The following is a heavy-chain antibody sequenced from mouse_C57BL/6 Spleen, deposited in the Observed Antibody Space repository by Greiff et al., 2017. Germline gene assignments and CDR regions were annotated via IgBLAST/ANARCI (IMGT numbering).Heavy chain of an antibody. CDR2: IDPENGDT. J-gene: IGHJ2*01. V-gene: IGHV14-4*01. CDR3: TTGSSYYSNY. D-gene: IGHD2-5*01. CDR1: GFNIKDDY. Sequence: VQLQQSGAELVRPGASVKLSCTASGFNIKDDYMHWVKQRPEQGLEWIGWIDPENGDTEYASKFQGKATITADTSSNTAYLQLSSLPSEDTAVYYCTTGSSYYSNYWGQGTTLTVSS.